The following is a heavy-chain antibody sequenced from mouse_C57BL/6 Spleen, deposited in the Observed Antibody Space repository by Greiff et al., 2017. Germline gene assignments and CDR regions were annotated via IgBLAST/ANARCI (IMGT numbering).Heavy chain of an antibody. V-gene: IGHV5-4*01. CDR2: ISDGGSYT. CDR3: ARESPYSDY. CDR1: GFTFSSYA. J-gene: IGHJ2*01. Sequence: EVNLVESGGGLVKPGGSLKLSCAASGFTFSSYAMSWVRQTPEKRLEWVATISDGGSYTYYPDNVKGRFTISRDNAKNNLYLQMSHLKSEDTAMYYCARESPYSDYWGQGTTLTVSS.